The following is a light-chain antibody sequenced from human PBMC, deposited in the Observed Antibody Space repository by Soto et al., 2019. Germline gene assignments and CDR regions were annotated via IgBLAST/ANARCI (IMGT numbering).Light chain of an antibody. J-gene: IGLJ1*01. V-gene: IGLV2-11*01. CDR3: CSYTARYTYV. Sequence: SVLTQPRSVPGSPGQSVTISCTGTSGDVGGYNYVSWYQQHPGKAPKLMISDVTKRPSGVPDRFSGSKSGNTASLTISGLQAEDDADYYRCSYTARYTYVFGTGTKV. CDR1: SGDVGGYNY. CDR2: DVT.